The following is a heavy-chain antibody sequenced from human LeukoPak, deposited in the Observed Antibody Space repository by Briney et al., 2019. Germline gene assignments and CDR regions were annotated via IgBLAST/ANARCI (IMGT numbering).Heavy chain of an antibody. V-gene: IGHV1-2*02. CDR3: ARIGYNHYFDY. J-gene: IGHJ4*02. CDR1: GYIFTAYY. Sequence: ASVKVSCKASGYIFTAYYLHWVRQAPGQGLEWLGWINPNSGGTNYAQTFQGRVTMTRDTSITTAYLELSRLRSDDTAVYYCARIGYNHYFDYWGQGTLVTVSS. CDR2: INPNSGGT. D-gene: IGHD5-24*01.